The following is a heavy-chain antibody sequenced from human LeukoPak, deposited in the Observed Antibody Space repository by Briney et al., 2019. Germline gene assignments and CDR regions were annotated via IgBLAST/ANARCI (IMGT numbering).Heavy chain of an antibody. CDR3: AKDQTGPYYYGMDV. Sequence: PGRSLRLSCAASGFTFSSYAMSWVRQAPGKGLEWVSAISGSGGSTYYADSVKGRFTISRDNSKNTLYLQMNSLRAEDTAVYYCAKDQTGPYYYGMDVWGQGTTVTVSS. V-gene: IGHV3-23*01. CDR2: ISGSGGST. J-gene: IGHJ6*02. CDR1: GFTFSSYA.